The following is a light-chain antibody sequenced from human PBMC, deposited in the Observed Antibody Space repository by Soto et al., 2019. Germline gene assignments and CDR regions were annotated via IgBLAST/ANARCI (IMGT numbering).Light chain of an antibody. CDR2: GAS. Sequence: EFVLPQSPGTLSLSTGERATLFCRASQSISGSYLARYQQKHCQAPRLFIYGASTTATGIPDRFTGSGCGRGFTLIIRRLEPEDSAVCYCQQYGSSRNTFGQGTKLEIK. J-gene: IGKJ2*01. CDR3: QQYGSSRNT. CDR1: QSISGSY. V-gene: IGKV3-20*01.